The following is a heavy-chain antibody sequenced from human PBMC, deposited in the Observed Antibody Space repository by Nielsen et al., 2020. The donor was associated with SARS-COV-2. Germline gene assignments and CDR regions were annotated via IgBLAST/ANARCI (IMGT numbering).Heavy chain of an antibody. CDR2: ISSSSSYI. D-gene: IGHD2/OR15-2a*01. CDR3: ALISGHYLLDV. CDR1: GFTFSRYS. J-gene: IGHJ6*04. V-gene: IGHV3-21*01. Sequence: GVLKLSCAASGFTFSRYSMNWVRQAPGKGLEWVSSISSSSSYIYYADSVKGRFTISRDNAKNSLYLQMNSLRAEDTAVYYCALISGHYLLDVWGKGTTVTVSS.